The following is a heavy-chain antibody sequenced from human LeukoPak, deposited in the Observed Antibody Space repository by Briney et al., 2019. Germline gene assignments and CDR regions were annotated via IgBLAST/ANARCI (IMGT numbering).Heavy chain of an antibody. Sequence: SETLSLTCTVSGGSISSYYWSWIRQPPGKGLVWMGYIYYSGSTYYNPSLKSRVTISVDTSKNQFSLKLSSVTAADTAVYYCARDRKGLGSYYAVNYYYYGMDVWGQGTTVTVSS. CDR1: GGSISSYY. CDR2: IYYSGST. J-gene: IGHJ6*02. V-gene: IGHV4-59*01. D-gene: IGHD1-26*01. CDR3: ARDRKGLGSYYAVNYYYYGMDV.